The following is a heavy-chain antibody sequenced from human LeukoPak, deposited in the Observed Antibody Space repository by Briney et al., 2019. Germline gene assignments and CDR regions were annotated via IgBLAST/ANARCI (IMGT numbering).Heavy chain of an antibody. V-gene: IGHV3-30*03. CDR3: ARGRYYFEY. D-gene: IGHD3-3*01. CDR2: VSSNGGNK. Sequence: GGSLRLSCAASGFTFNSYGIHWVRQAPGKGLEWVAVVSSNGGNKYYADSVKGRFTISRDNAKNTLYLQMNNLRAENTAVYYCARGRYYFEYWGQGTLVTVSS. CDR1: GFTFNSYG. J-gene: IGHJ4*02.